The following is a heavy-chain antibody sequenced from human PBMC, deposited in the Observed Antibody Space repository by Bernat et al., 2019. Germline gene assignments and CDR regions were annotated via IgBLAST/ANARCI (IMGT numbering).Heavy chain of an antibody. J-gene: IGHJ6*02. Sequence: QVQLVESGGGVVQLGRSLRLSCAAPGFTFGSYGRHWVRQAPGKGLGWVAVILFDGSNTYYADSMKGRFTISRDNSKNTLYRQMNSLRAEDTAIYFCAKYSSSSNHYYGMDVWGQGTTVTVSS. CDR3: AKYSSSSNHYYGMDV. V-gene: IGHV3-30*18. D-gene: IGHD6-6*01. CDR1: GFTFGSYG. CDR2: ILFDGSNT.